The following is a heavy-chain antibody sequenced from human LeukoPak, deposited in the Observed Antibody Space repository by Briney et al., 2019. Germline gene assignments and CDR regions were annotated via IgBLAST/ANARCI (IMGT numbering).Heavy chain of an antibody. CDR3: TTFGYYDFWSGHPGFDY. Sequence: GGSLRLSCAASGFTFRNVWMSWVRQAPGKGLEWVGHIKNKNDGGTTDYAAPVKGRFTISRDDSKDTLYMQKNSLKTEDTAVYYCTTFGYYDFWSGHPGFDYWGQGTLVTVSS. CDR2: IKNKNDGGTT. CDR1: GFTFRNVW. V-gene: IGHV3-15*01. J-gene: IGHJ4*02. D-gene: IGHD3-3*01.